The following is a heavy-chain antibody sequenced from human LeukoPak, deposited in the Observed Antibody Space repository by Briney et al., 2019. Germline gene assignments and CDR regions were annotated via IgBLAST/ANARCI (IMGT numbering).Heavy chain of an antibody. CDR3: ASARKRYSYGLDAFDI. D-gene: IGHD5-18*01. V-gene: IGHV1-8*01. J-gene: IGHJ3*02. Sequence: KXSXXXXGXTXTXXXINWVRQATGQGLEWMGWMNPNSGNTGYAQKFQGRVTMTRNTSISTAYMELSSLRSEDTAVYYCASARKRYSYGLDAFDIWGQGTMVTVSS. CDR1: GXTXTXXX. CDR2: MNPNSGNT.